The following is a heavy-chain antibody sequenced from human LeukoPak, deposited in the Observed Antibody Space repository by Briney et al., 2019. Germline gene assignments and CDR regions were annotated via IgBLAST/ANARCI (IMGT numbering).Heavy chain of an antibody. CDR3: ARRSLAYSSGWHTVSYYFDY. V-gene: IGHV4-4*07. J-gene: IGHJ4*02. Sequence: SETLSLTCTVSGGSISSYYWSWIRQPAGKGLEWIGRIYTSGSTNYNPSLKSRVTMSVDTSKNQFFLKLSSVTAADTAVYYCARRSLAYSSGWHTVSYYFDYWGQGTLVTVSS. D-gene: IGHD6-19*01. CDR1: GGSISSYY. CDR2: IYTSGST.